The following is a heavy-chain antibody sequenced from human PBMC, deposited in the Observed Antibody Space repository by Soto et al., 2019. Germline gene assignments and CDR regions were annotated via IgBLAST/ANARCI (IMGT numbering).Heavy chain of an antibody. J-gene: IGHJ4*02. CDR2: ISYDGSNK. CDR1: GFTFSSYA. CDR3: VCIAVAGTV. Sequence: QVQLVESGGGVVQPGRSLRLSCAASGFTFSSYAMHWVRQAPGKGLEWVAVISYDGSNKYYADSVKGRFTISRDNSKNPLYLQMNSLRAEDTAVYYCVCIAVAGTVWGQGTLVTVSS. V-gene: IGHV3-30-3*01. D-gene: IGHD6-19*01.